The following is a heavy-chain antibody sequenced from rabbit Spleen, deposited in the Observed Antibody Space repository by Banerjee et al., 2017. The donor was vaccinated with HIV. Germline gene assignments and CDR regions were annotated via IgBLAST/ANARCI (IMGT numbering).Heavy chain of an antibody. D-gene: IGHD1-1*01. Sequence: QSLEESGGDLVKPGASLTLTCTASGFSFSSNYWICWVRQPPGKGLEWIACIYIDNGGTAYASWAKGRFTISKTSSTTVTLQMTSLTAADTATYFCARDASGPSDWIWDLWGPGTLVTVS. CDR3: ARDASGPSDWIWDL. J-gene: IGHJ4*01. V-gene: IGHV1S40*01. CDR2: IYIDNGGT. CDR1: GFSFSSNYW.